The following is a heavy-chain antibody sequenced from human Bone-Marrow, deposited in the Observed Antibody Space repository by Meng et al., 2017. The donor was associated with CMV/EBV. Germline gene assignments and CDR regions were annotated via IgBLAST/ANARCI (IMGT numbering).Heavy chain of an antibody. CDR1: GYTFTGYY. V-gene: IGHV1-2*02. D-gene: IGHD3-3*01. J-gene: IGHJ4*02. CDR2: INPNSGGT. Sequence: ASVKVSCKASGYTFTGYYMHWVRQAPGQGLEWMGWINPNSGGTNYAQKFQGRVTMTRDTSISTAYMELSSLRSEDTAVYYCARDLTSFVGVVFDYWGQATLVTVSS. CDR3: ARDLTSFVGVVFDY.